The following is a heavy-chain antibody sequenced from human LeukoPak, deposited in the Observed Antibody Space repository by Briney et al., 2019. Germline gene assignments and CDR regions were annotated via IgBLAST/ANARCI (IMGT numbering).Heavy chain of an antibody. D-gene: IGHD6-6*01. CDR2: ISSGGSTT. V-gene: IGHV3-11*01. Sequence: GGSLGLSCAASGFTFSDHYMSWIRQAPGKGLECVSYISSGGSTTYYTDSVKGRFTISGDNGKNALYLQMNSLRAEDTAVYYCAREIAADRGFDSWGQGTLVTVSS. CDR3: AREIAADRGFDS. CDR1: GFTFSDHY. J-gene: IGHJ4*02.